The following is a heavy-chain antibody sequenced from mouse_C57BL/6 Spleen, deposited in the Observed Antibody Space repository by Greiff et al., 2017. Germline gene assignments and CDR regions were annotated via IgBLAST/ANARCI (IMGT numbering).Heavy chain of an antibody. CDR1: GFTFSDYG. CDR2: ISSGSSTI. V-gene: IGHV5-17*01. CDR3: ATSYYGNYY. J-gene: IGHJ4*01. Sequence: EVQLVESGGGFVKPGGSLKLSCAASGFTFSDYGMHWVRQAPEKGLEWVAYISSGSSTIYYADTVKGRFTISRDNAKNTLFLQMTSLRSEDTALYYCATSYYGNYYWGQGTSVTVSS.